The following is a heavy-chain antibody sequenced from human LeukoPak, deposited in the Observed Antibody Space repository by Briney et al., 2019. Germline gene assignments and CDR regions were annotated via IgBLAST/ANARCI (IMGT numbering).Heavy chain of an antibody. Sequence: GGSLRLSCVASGFTFSTYGMHWVRQAPGKGLEWVAVISHDGNNKYYVDSVKGRFTISRDNSKNILYLQMNTLRVEDTAVYYCARDWGNWGYGWYFDHWGQGTLVTVSS. CDR1: GFTFSTYG. V-gene: IGHV3-30*03. CDR3: ARDWGNWGYGWYFDH. CDR2: ISHDGNNK. J-gene: IGHJ4*02. D-gene: IGHD7-27*01.